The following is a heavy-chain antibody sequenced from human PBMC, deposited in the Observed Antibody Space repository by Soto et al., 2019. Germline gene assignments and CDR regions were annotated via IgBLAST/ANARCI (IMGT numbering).Heavy chain of an antibody. V-gene: IGHV1-8*01. Sequence: ASVKVSCKASGYTFTSYDINWVRQATGQGLEWMGWMNPNSGNTGYAQKFQGRVTMTRNTSISTAYMELSSLRSEDTAVYYCARGARYFAWLFVDYWGQGTLVTVSS. J-gene: IGHJ4*02. D-gene: IGHD3-9*01. CDR3: ARGARYFAWLFVDY. CDR2: MNPNSGNT. CDR1: GYTFTSYD.